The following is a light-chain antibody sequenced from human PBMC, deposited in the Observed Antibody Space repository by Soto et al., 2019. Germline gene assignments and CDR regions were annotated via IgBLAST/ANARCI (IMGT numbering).Light chain of an antibody. V-gene: IGKV3-15*01. J-gene: IGKJ1*01. CDR2: GAS. CDR1: QSISSN. Sequence: EIVLTQSPATLPVSPGERATLSCRASQSISSNLAWYQQQPGQAPRLLIYGASTRATDIPARFSGSGSGTEFILTISSLQSEDFAVYYCQQYNNWPRTFGQGTKVEIK. CDR3: QQYNNWPRT.